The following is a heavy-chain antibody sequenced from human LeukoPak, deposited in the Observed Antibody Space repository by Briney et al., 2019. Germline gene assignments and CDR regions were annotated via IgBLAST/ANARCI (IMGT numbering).Heavy chain of an antibody. V-gene: IGHV3-23*01. J-gene: IGHJ4*02. D-gene: IGHD2-21*01. CDR2: TSSSDDDT. CDR3: ARAPVTSCRGAFCYPFDL. Sequence: PGGSLRLSCAASVFPLSSYAMSRVRQVPGKGLAWVSATSSSDDDTYHADSVRGRFTIYRDNFRNTLYLQMNRLRVEDAALYYCARAPVTSCRGAFCYPFDLWGQGVLVTVSS. CDR1: VFPLSSYA.